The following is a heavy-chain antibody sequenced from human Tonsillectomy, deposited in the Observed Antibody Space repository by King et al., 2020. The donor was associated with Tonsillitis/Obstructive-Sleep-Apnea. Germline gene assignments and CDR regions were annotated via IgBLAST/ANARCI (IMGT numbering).Heavy chain of an antibody. CDR2: INPNSGDT. CDR3: ARAAENTDYFDY. J-gene: IGHJ4*02. Sequence: QLVQSGAEVKKPGASVKVSCKASGYTFTGYYMHWVRQAPGQGLEWVGRINPNSGDTNYAQNFQGRVTVTGDTSINPAYMEVNSLRSDDTAVYYCARAAENTDYFDYWGQGTLVTVSS. CDR1: GYTFTGYY. V-gene: IGHV1-2*06. D-gene: IGHD2/OR15-2a*01.